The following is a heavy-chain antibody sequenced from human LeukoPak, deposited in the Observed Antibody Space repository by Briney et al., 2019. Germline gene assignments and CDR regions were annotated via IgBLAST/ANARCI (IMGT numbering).Heavy chain of an antibody. Sequence: GGSLRLSCAPSGFTFSNYAMHWVREAPGKGLEYVSDICSNGGSTYYANSVKGRFTISRDNSKNTLYLQMGCLKPDDMAVYYCARVGYSSSWNVPYFDYWGQGALVTVSS. CDR1: GFTFSNYA. CDR2: ICSNGGST. D-gene: IGHD6-13*01. CDR3: ARVGYSSSWNVPYFDY. J-gene: IGHJ4*02. V-gene: IGHV3-64*01.